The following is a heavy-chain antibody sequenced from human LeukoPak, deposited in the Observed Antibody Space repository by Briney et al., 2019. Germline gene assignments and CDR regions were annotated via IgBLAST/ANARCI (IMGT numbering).Heavy chain of an antibody. Sequence: GGSLRLSCAASGVTFSSYSMNWVRQAPGKGLEWVSSISSSSSYIYYADSVKGRFTISRDNAKNSLYLQMNSLRAEDTAVYYCARDKDIVVVVAATGFDPWGQGTLVTVSS. D-gene: IGHD2-15*01. CDR3: ARDKDIVVVVAATGFDP. CDR1: GVTFSSYS. J-gene: IGHJ5*02. V-gene: IGHV3-21*01. CDR2: ISSSSSYI.